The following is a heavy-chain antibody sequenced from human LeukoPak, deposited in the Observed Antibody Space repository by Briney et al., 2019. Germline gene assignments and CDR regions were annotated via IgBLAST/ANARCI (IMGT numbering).Heavy chain of an antibody. Sequence: SQTLSLTCALSGDSVSSNTGIWNWVRQSPSRGLEWLGRTYYRSKWFIDYALSVKGRMTINPDTSKNQFSLQLNSVTPEDTAVYYCARDKVPNGFDIWGQGTMVTVSS. CDR3: ARDKVPNGFDI. CDR1: GDSVSSNTGI. CDR2: TYYRSKWFI. J-gene: IGHJ3*02. D-gene: IGHD1-1*01. V-gene: IGHV6-1*01.